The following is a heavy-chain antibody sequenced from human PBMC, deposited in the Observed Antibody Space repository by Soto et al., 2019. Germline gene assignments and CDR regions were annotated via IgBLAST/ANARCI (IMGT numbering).Heavy chain of an antibody. V-gene: IGHV4-59*01. CDR1: GGSISRYY. J-gene: IGHJ5*02. D-gene: IGHD2-8*01. CDR2: AYYSGDT. Sequence: QVQLQESGPGVVKASETLSLTCSVSGGSISRYYWSWIRQPPGKGLEWIGYAYYSGDTSYDPSLQSRVTMAVDTSKNQVSLKLTSVTAADTAVYYCARDRSTYGGGGTGEVKENWFDPWGQGALVTVSS. CDR3: ARDRSTYGGGGTGEVKENWFDP.